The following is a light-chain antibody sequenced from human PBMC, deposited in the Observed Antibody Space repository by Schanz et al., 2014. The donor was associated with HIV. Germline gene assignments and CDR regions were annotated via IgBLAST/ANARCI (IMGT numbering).Light chain of an antibody. J-gene: IGLJ3*02. CDR3: AAWDDSLNGWV. CDR1: SSNIGINT. V-gene: IGLV1-44*01. Sequence: QSVLTQPPSVSGTPGQRVTILCSGSSSNIGINTVNWYQHLPGTAPKLLMYANMERPSGVPDRFSGSGSGTSASLAISGLQSEDEADYHCAAWDDSLNGWVFGGGTQLTVL. CDR2: ANM.